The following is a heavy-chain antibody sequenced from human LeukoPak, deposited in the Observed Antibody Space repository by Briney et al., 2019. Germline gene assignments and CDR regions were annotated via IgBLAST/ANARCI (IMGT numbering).Heavy chain of an antibody. V-gene: IGHV3-30-3*01. Sequence: GGSLRLSCAASGFTFSGYPIHWVRQAPGKGLEWVAVISYDGSNKYYADSVKGRFTISRDNSKNTLYLQMNSLRAEDTAVYYCARESYSYGSHFDYWGQGTLVTVSS. CDR1: GFTFSGYP. D-gene: IGHD5-18*01. CDR2: ISYDGSNK. CDR3: ARESYSYGSHFDY. J-gene: IGHJ4*02.